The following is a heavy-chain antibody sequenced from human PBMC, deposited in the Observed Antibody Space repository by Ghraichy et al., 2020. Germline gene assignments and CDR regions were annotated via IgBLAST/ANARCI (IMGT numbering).Heavy chain of an antibody. CDR1: GYTFTSYY. J-gene: IGHJ4*02. V-gene: IGHV1-46*03. D-gene: IGHD3-22*01. CDR2: INPSGGST. Sequence: ASVKVSCKASGYTFTSYYMHWVRQAPGQGLEWMGIINPSGGSTSYAQKFQGRVTMTRDTSTSTVYMELSSLRSEDTAVYYCARGNAGYYDSSGYSFFDYWGQGTLVTVSS. CDR3: ARGNAGYYDSSGYSFFDY.